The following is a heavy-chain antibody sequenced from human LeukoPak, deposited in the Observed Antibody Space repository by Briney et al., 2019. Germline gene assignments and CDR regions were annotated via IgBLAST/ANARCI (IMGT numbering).Heavy chain of an antibody. V-gene: IGHV6-1*01. CDR1: GYTVSSNSAA. CDR3: ARGVTDFDY. J-gene: IGHJ4*02. Sequence: SQTLSLTCAISGYTVSSNSAAWNWIRLSPSRGLEWLGRTYYRSKWYNDYAVSVKSRITINPDTSKNQFSLQLNSVTPEDTAVYYCARGVTDFDYWGQGTLVTVSS. CDR2: TYYRSKWYN. D-gene: IGHD5-18*01.